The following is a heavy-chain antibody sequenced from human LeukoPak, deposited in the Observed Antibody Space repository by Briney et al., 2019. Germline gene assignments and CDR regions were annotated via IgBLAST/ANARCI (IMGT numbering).Heavy chain of an antibody. CDR3: ARDQGDYYFAY. V-gene: IGHV1-2*02. Sequence: ASVPVSYEPSVYTFTAYYIYGVRQAPGQGLEWMGWINPNSGVTNYAQSFQGRVTMPRHTSISATYMERSRLRSDHTAVYYCARDQGDYYFAYWGQGTPVSVS. D-gene: IGHD2-21*02. J-gene: IGHJ4*02. CDR2: INPNSGVT. CDR1: VYTFTAYY.